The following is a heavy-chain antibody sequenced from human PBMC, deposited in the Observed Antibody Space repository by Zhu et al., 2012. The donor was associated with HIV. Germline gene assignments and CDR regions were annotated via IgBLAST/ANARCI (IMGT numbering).Heavy chain of an antibody. D-gene: IGHD3-10*01. CDR3: ARADGSGTYYYYLHGR. Sequence: QVQLQESGPGLVKPSQTLSLTCTVSGGSISSGDYYWSWIRQPPGKGLEWIAYIHHSGTTYYNPSLKSRLSISIDTSKNQFSLRLSSVSAADTAVYFCARADGSGTYYYYLHGRLGQRDHGHRLL. CDR2: IHHSGTT. V-gene: IGHV4-30-4*08. J-gene: IGHJ6*03. CDR1: GGSISSGDYY.